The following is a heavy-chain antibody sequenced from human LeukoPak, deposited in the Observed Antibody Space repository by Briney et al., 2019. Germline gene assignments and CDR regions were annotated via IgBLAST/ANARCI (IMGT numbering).Heavy chain of an antibody. J-gene: IGHJ4*02. Sequence: SVKVSCKASGGTFSSYAISWVRQAPGQGLEWMGGIIPIFGTANYAQKFQGRVTITADESTSTAYMELSSLRSEDTAVYYCARVADYYDSSGYYLDYWGQGTLVTVSS. CDR3: ARVADYYDSSGYYLDY. CDR2: IIPIFGTA. D-gene: IGHD3-22*01. V-gene: IGHV1-69*13. CDR1: GGTFSSYA.